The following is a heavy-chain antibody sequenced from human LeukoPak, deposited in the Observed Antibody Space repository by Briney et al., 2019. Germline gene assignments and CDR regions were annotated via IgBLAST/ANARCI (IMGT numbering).Heavy chain of an antibody. V-gene: IGHV4-39*07. CDR2: IYYSGST. CDR3: ARDVAATPKNNWFDP. Sequence: PSETLSLTCSVSGGSISTSSHFWGWIRQPPGKGLEWIGNIYYSGSTYYNPSLKSRVTISVDTSKNQFSLKLSSVTAADTAVYYCARDVAATPKNNWFDPWGQGTLVTVSS. D-gene: IGHD2-15*01. J-gene: IGHJ5*02. CDR1: GGSISTSSHF.